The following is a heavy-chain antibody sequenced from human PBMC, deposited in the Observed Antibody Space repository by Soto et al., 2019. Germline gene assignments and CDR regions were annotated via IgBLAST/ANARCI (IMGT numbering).Heavy chain of an antibody. Sequence: GGSLRLSCAASGFTFSSYAMSWVRQAPGKGLEWVSAISGSGGSTYYADSVKGRFTISRDNSKNTLYLQMNSLRAEDTAVYYCAKSTPPLVADPGAFDIWGQGTMVTVSS. V-gene: IGHV3-23*01. D-gene: IGHD2-15*01. J-gene: IGHJ3*02. CDR1: GFTFSSYA. CDR2: ISGSGGST. CDR3: AKSTPPLVADPGAFDI.